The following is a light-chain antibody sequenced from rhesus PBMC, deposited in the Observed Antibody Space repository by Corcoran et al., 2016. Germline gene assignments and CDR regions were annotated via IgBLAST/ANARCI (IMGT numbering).Light chain of an antibody. CDR1: QSVSSS. V-gene: IGKV3-42*03. CDR3: QQYSNWPQT. Sequence: EVVLTQSPATLSLSPGETATLSCRASQSVSSSLAWYQSKPGQVPRPLIYGASGRATGIPDRFSGGGSMTAFTLTISSLEPEDFAVYYCQQYSNWPQTFGQETKVEIK. CDR2: GAS. J-gene: IGKJ1*01.